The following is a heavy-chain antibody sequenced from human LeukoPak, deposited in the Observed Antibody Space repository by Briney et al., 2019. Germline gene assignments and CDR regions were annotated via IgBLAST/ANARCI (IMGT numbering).Heavy chain of an antibody. CDR1: GYTLTELS. CDR2: FDPEDGET. J-gene: IGHJ4*02. V-gene: IGHV1-24*01. CDR3: ATVGGNDWLFEFDY. D-gene: IGHD3-9*01. Sequence: ASVTVSFKVSGYTLTELSMHWVRQAPGKGLEWMGGFDPEDGETIYAQKFQGRVTMTEDTSTDTAYMELSSLRSEDTAVYYCATVGGNDWLFEFDYWGQGTLVTVSS.